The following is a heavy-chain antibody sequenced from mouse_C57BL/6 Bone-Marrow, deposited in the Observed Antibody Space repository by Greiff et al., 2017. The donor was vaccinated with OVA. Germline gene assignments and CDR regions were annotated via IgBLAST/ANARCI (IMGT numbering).Heavy chain of an antibody. Sequence: VQLKESGAELVRPGASVKLSCTASGFNIKDYYMHWVKQRPEQGLEWIGRIDPEDGDTEYAPKFQGKATMTADTSSNTAYLQLSSLTSEDTAVYYCTRSRFIAWFAYWGQGTLVTVSA. J-gene: IGHJ3*01. CDR3: TRSRFIAWFAY. CDR2: IDPEDGDT. V-gene: IGHV14-1*01. D-gene: IGHD1-1*01. CDR1: GFNIKDYY.